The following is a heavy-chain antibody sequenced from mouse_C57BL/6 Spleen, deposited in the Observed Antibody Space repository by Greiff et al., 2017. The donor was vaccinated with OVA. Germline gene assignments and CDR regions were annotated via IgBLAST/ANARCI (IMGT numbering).Heavy chain of an antibody. CDR1: GYTFTSYW. CDR2: IDPSDSYT. J-gene: IGHJ2*01. Sequence: QVQLQQPGAELVRPGTSVKLSCKASGYTFTSYWMHWVKQRPGQGLEWIGVIDPSDSYTNYNQKFKGKATLTVDTSSSTAYMQLSSLTSEDSAVYYCARKSETGTGRNYFDYWGQGTTLTFSS. V-gene: IGHV1-59*01. D-gene: IGHD4-1*01. CDR3: ARKSETGTGRNYFDY.